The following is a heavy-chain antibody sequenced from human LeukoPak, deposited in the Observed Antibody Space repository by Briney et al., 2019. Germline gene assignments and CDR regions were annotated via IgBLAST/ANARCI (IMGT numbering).Heavy chain of an antibody. CDR3: AGELSSYGMDV. Sequence: GGSLTLSCAASVFTFSSYVMHWVRQAPGQGLEGVAVISYYGSNKYYADSVKGRFTISRDNSKNTLYLQMNSLRAEDTAVYYCAGELSSYGMDVWGQGTTVTVSS. J-gene: IGHJ6*02. CDR2: ISYYGSNK. CDR1: VFTFSSYV. V-gene: IGHV3-30*03. D-gene: IGHD3-16*02.